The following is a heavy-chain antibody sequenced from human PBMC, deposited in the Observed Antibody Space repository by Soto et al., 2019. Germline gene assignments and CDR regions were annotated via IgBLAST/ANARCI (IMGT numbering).Heavy chain of an antibody. D-gene: IGHD4-17*01. CDR3: TTYHGDYNFDH. CDR2: FDPDEAET. CDR1: GYTLNEVA. Sequence: QVQLVQSGAEVKKPGASVKVSCKVSGYTLNEVAMHWVRQAPGKGLEWLGGFDPDEAETIYAQHFQGRVTMTEDTSTDTVYMELSSLRSEDTALYFCTTYHGDYNFDHWGQGTLVTVP. V-gene: IGHV1-24*01. J-gene: IGHJ5*02.